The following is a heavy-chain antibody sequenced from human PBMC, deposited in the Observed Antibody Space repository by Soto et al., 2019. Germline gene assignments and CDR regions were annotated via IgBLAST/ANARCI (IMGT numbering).Heavy chain of an antibody. CDR2: ISAGNGNT. D-gene: IGHD6-13*01. V-gene: IGHV1-3*05. CDR3: ASEAIAAAAVYGMDV. J-gene: IGHJ6*02. CDR1: GYTFTSYA. Sequence: QVQLVQSGAEEKKPGASVKVSCKASGYTFTSYAMHWVRQAPGQRLEWMGWISAGNGNTKYSQKFQGRVTITRDTSASTAYMELSSLRSEDTAVYYCASEAIAAAAVYGMDVWGQGTTVTVSS.